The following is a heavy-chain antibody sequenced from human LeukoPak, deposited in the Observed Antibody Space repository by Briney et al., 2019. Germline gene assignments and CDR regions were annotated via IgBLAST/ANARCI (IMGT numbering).Heavy chain of an antibody. CDR3: ARGDGSGNSYGLIHDH. CDR1: GYTFTGYY. V-gene: IGHV1-2*02. Sequence: GASVKVSCKASGYTFTGYYIHWVRQAPGQGLEWMGWLNPNTGGTNYAQKFQGRVTMTRDTAISTAYMELGRLSSDETAVYYCARGDGSGNSYGLIHDHWGPGTLVIVSS. J-gene: IGHJ4*02. D-gene: IGHD3-10*01. CDR2: LNPNTGGT.